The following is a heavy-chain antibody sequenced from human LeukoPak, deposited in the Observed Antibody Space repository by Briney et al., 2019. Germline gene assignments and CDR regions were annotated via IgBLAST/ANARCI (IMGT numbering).Heavy chain of an antibody. CDR2: FDPEDGET. CDR3: ARGQGYGGYPFYYYYGMDV. J-gene: IGHJ6*02. D-gene: IGHD5-12*01. CDR1: GYTLTELS. V-gene: IGHV1-24*01. Sequence: ASVKVSCKVSGYTLTELSMHWVRQAPGKGLEWMGGFDPEDGETIYAQKLQGRVTMTTDTSTSTAYMELRSLRSDDTAVYYCARGQGYGGYPFYYYYGMDVWGQGTTVTVSS.